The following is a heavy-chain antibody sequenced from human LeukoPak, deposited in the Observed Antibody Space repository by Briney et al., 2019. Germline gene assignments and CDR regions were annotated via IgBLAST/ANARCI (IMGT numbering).Heavy chain of an antibody. CDR1: GFTFSSYG. D-gene: IGHD2-15*01. J-gene: IGHJ4*02. CDR3: AKDRRRGYCSGGSCLRFDY. CDR2: IRYDGSNK. V-gene: IGHV3-30*02. Sequence: PGGSLRLSCAASGFTFSSYGMHWVRQAPGKGLEWAAFIRYDGSNKYYADSVKGRFTISRDNSKNTLYLQMNSLRAEDTAVYYCAKDRRRGYCSGGSCLRFDYWGQGTLVTVSS.